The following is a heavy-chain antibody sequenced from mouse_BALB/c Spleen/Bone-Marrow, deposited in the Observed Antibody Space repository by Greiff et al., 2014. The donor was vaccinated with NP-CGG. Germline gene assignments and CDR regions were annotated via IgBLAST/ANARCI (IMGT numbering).Heavy chain of an antibody. J-gene: IGHJ2*01. Sequence: GAELLKPETSVKLSCKASGYTFTRYWMHWVKQRPGQGLEWIGELNPSNGHTNYNGKFKNKATVTVDKSSSTAYMQLSSLTSEDSAVYYCARMITTRGFDYWGQGTTLTVPS. CDR2: LNPSNGHT. D-gene: IGHD2-4*01. V-gene: IGHV1S81*02. CDR3: ARMITTRGFDY. CDR1: GYTFTRYW.